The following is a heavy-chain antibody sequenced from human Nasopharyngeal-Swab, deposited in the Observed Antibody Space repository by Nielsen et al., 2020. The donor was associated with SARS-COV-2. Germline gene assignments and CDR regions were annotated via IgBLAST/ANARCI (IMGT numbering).Heavy chain of an antibody. V-gene: IGHV4-39*07. CDR2: IYYSGST. J-gene: IGHJ4*02. Sequence: WIRQPPGKGLEWIGSIYYSGSTYYNPSLKSRVTISVDTSKSQFSLKLSSVTAADTAVYYCASSIRYSGYDLGFDYWGQGTLVTVSS. CDR3: ASSIRYSGYDLGFDY. D-gene: IGHD5-12*01.